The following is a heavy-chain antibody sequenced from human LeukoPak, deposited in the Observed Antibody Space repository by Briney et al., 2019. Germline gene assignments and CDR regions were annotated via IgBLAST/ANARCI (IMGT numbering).Heavy chain of an antibody. CDR2: ISGSGGST. Sequence: GGSLRLSCAASGFTFSSYAMSWVRQAPGKGLEWVSAISGSGGSTYYADSVKGRFTISRDNSKNTLYLQMNSLRAEDTAVYYCARNPTGIRYFDYWGQGTLVTVSS. D-gene: IGHD4-17*01. V-gene: IGHV3-23*01. J-gene: IGHJ4*02. CDR1: GFTFSSYA. CDR3: ARNPTGIRYFDY.